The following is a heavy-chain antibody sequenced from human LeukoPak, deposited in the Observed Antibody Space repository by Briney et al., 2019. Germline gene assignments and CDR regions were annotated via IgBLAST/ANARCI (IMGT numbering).Heavy chain of an antibody. CDR3: ARASGGDRGYDLYYLDY. Sequence: QAGGSLRLSCAASGFTVSSSYMIWVRQAPGKGLEWVSVIYSGGYTYYADSVKGRFTISRDHSKNTLYLQMDSLRAEDTAVYYCARASGGDRGYDLYYLDYWGQGSLVTVSS. V-gene: IGHV3-53*01. J-gene: IGHJ4*02. CDR2: IYSGGYT. D-gene: IGHD5-12*01. CDR1: GFTVSSSY.